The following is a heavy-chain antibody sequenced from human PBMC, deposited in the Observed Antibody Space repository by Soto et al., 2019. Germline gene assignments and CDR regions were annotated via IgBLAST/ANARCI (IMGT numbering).Heavy chain of an antibody. D-gene: IGHD5-12*01. CDR1: GGSFSGYY. CDR3: ARVWRRRWLQFGYFDY. CDR2: INHSGST. J-gene: IGHJ4*02. V-gene: IGHV4-34*01. Sequence: SETLSLTCAVYGGSFSGYYWSWIRQPPGKGLEWIGEINHSGSTNYNPSLKSRVTISVDTSKNQFSLKLSSVTAADTAVYYCARVWRRRWLQFGYFDYWGQGTLVTVSS.